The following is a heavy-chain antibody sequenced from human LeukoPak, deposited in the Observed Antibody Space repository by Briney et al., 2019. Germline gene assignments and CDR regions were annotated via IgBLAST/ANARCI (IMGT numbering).Heavy chain of an antibody. CDR2: IIPIFGTA. CDR1: GGTFISYA. V-gene: IGHV1-69*05. Sequence: SVKVSCKASGGTFISYAISWVRQAPGQGLEWMGRIIPIFGTANYAQKFQGRVTITTDESTSTAYMELSSLRSEDTAVYYCARDPLLGYCSGGSCYAIDYWGQGTLVTVSS. CDR3: ARDPLLGYCSGGSCYAIDY. J-gene: IGHJ4*02. D-gene: IGHD2-15*01.